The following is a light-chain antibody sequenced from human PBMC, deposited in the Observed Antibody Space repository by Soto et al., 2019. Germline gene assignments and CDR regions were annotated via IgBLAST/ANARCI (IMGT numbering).Light chain of an antibody. J-gene: IGKJ4*01. CDR3: MQALESPPT. V-gene: IGKV2-28*01. CDR1: QSLLNRNGQNC. Sequence: DIVMTQSPLSLPVTPGEPASISCRSSQSLLNRNGQNCLDWYLQKPGQSPQLLIHMGCIRASGVPDRFSGSASGTYFTLTISRVEAEDVGVYYCMQALESPPTFGGGTKVEIK. CDR2: MGC.